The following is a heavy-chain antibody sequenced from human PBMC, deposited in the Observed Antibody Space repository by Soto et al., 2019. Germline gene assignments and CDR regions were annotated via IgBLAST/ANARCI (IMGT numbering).Heavy chain of an antibody. Sequence: GGSLRLSCAASGFTFSSYAMHWVRQAPGKXLEWVAVISYDGSNKYYADSVKGRFTISRDNSKNTLYLQMNSLRAEDTAVYYCARELIFYREGATAVPNRVFDYWGQGTLVTVSS. D-gene: IGHD1-26*01. CDR2: ISYDGSNK. CDR1: GFTFSSYA. J-gene: IGHJ4*02. CDR3: ARELIFYREGATAVPNRVFDY. V-gene: IGHV3-30-3*01.